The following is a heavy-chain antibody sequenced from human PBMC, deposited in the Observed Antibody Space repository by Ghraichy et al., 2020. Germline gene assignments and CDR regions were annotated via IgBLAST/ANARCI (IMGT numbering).Heavy chain of an antibody. CDR2: ISGSGGST. Sequence: GGSLRLSCAASGFTFSSYAMSWVRQAPGKGLEWVSAISGSGGSTYYADSVKGRFTISRDNSKNTLYLQMNSLRAEDTAVYYCAKKAPSRSNYYDSSGYYYAPFDYWGQGTLVTVSS. D-gene: IGHD3-22*01. CDR1: GFTFSSYA. V-gene: IGHV3-23*01. J-gene: IGHJ4*02. CDR3: AKKAPSRSNYYDSSGYYYAPFDY.